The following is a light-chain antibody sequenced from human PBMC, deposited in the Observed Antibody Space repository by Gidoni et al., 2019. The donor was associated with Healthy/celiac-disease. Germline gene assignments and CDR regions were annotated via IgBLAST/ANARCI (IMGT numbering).Light chain of an antibody. J-gene: IGKJ4*01. CDR2: AAS. V-gene: IGKV1-9*01. Sequence: DIQLTQSPSFLSASVVDRVTITCWASQGISSYLAWYQQKPGKAPKLLIYAASTLQSGVPSRFSGSGSGTEFTLTISSLQPEDFATYYCQQLNSYSLTFGGGTKVEIK. CDR3: QQLNSYSLT. CDR1: QGISSY.